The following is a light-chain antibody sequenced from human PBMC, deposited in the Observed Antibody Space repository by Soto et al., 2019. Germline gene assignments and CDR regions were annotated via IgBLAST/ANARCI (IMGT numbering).Light chain of an antibody. CDR3: MQGLQTWT. CDR2: LGS. J-gene: IGKJ1*01. V-gene: IGKV2-28*01. CDR1: HSLLHSNGYNY. Sequence: ILMTQSAXCVPVTPXXXAXISXXXSHSLLHSNGYNYVDWYLQKPGQSPQLLIYLGSNRASGVPDRFSGSGSGTDFTLKISRVEAEDVGVYYCMQGLQTWTFGQGTKV.